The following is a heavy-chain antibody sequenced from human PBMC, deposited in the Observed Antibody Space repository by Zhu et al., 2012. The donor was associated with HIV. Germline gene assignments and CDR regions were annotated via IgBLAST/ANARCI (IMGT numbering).Heavy chain of an antibody. CDR2: ISWNSGSI. Sequence: EVQLVESGGGLVQPGRSLRLSCAASGFTFDDYAMHWVRQAPGKGLEWVSGISWNSGSIGYADSVKGRFTISRDNAKNSLYLQMNSPRAEDMALYYCANSLRFYCSGGSCRLDAFDIWGQGTMVTVSS. CDR1: GFTFDDYA. CDR3: ANSLRFYCSGGSCRLDAFDI. V-gene: IGHV3-9*03. D-gene: IGHD2-15*01. J-gene: IGHJ3*02.